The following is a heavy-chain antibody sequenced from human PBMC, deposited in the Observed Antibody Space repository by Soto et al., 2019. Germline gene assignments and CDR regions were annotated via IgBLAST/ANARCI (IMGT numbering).Heavy chain of an antibody. CDR2: IYYSGST. V-gene: IGHV4-39*01. CDR1: GGSISSSSYY. Sequence: QLQLQESGPGLVKPSETLSLTCTVSGGSISSSSYYWGWIRQPPGKGLEWIGSIYYSGSTYYNPSLKSRVTISVDTSKNQFSLKLSSVTAADTAVYYCARYASWYYGMDVRGQGTTVTVSS. CDR3: ARYASWYYGMDV. J-gene: IGHJ6*02.